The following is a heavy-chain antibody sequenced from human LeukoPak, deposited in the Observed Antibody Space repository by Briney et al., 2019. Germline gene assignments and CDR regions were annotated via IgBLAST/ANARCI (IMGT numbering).Heavy chain of an antibody. Sequence: GGFLRLSCAASGFTFSYYGMHWVRQAPGKGLEWVTFIRYDGSERYYADSVKGRFTISRDNSRNTVDLQMNSLRAEDTAVYYCAKGFYDCSGSRCPQYYYHMDVWGMGTTVTVSS. D-gene: IGHD2-15*01. CDR1: GFTFSYYG. CDR2: IRYDGSER. V-gene: IGHV3-30*02. J-gene: IGHJ6*03. CDR3: AKGFYDCSGSRCPQYYYHMDV.